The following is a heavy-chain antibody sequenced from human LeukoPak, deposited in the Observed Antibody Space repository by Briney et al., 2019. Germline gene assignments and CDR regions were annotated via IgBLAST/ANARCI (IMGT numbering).Heavy chain of an antibody. V-gene: IGHV1-18*01. J-gene: IGHJ3*02. CDR3: ARGAPGSGSYSTEPDDAFDI. CDR1: GYTFTSYG. Sequence: ASVKVSCKASGYTFTSYGISWVRQAPGQGLEWMGWISAYNGNTNYARKLQGRATMTTDTSTSTAYMELRSLRSDDTAVYYCARGAPGSGSYSTEPDDAFDIWGQGTMVTVSS. CDR2: ISAYNGNT. D-gene: IGHD3-10*01.